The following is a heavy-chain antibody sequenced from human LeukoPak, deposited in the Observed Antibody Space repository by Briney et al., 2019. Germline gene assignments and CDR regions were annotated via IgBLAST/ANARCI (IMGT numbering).Heavy chain of an antibody. CDR1: GFTFSSYS. D-gene: IGHD3-10*01. Sequence: GGSLRLSCAASGFTFSSYSMNWVRQAPGKGLEWVSYISSSSSTIYYADSVRGRFTISRDNAKNSLFLQMNSLRAEDTAVYYCAREVGSITMVRGVIIGGIDYWGQGTLVTVSS. J-gene: IGHJ4*02. V-gene: IGHV3-48*01. CDR3: AREVGSITMVRGVIIGGIDY. CDR2: ISSSSSTI.